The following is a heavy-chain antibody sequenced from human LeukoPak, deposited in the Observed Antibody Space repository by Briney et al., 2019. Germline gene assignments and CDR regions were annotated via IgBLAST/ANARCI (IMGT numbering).Heavy chain of an antibody. D-gene: IGHD6-19*01. J-gene: IGHJ6*03. CDR2: INPNSGGT. Sequence: ASVKVSCKASGYMFTGYYMHWVRQAPGQGLEWMGWINPNSGGTNYAQKFQGRVTMTRDTSISTAYMDLNRLRSDDTAVYYCARVVAVTGTPVYYMDVWGKGATVTVSS. CDR3: ARVVAVTGTPVYYMDV. CDR1: GYMFTGYY. V-gene: IGHV1-2*02.